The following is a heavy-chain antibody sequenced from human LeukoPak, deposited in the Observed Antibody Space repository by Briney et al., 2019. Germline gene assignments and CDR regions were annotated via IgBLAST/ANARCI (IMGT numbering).Heavy chain of an antibody. CDR1: GGSFSGYY. CDR3: ARQGVGPPQY. Sequence: SETLSLTCAVYGGSFSGYYWTWIRQPPGKGLEWIGEINHSGSTNYNPSLKSRVTISVDTSKNQFSLKLSSVTAADTAVYYCARQGVGPPQYWGQGTLVTVSP. V-gene: IGHV4-34*01. J-gene: IGHJ4*02. D-gene: IGHD1-26*01. CDR2: INHSGST.